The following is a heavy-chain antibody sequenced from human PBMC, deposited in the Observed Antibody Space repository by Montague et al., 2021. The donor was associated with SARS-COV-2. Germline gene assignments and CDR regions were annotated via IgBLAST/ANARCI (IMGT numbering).Heavy chain of an antibody. D-gene: IGHD3-9*01. CDR3: ARHRKEYVILTGYSTAFYYDMDI. J-gene: IGHJ6*02. V-gene: IGHV4-59*08. CDR1: GGSNSRYY. Sequence: SETLSLTCTVSGGSNSRYYWSWIRQPPGKGLEWIGYVTDSGSDYNPPLKSRVAISVDTSKKLLSLSLSSATAADTAIYYCARHRKEYVILTGYSTAFYYDMDIWGRGTTVTVSS. CDR2: VTDSGS.